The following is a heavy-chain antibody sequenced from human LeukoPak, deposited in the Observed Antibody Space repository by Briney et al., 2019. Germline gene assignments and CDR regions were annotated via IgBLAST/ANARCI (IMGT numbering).Heavy chain of an antibody. CDR2: MYHSGST. Sequence: SETLSLTCAVSGYSISSGYYWGWIRQPPGKGLEWIGSMYHSGSTYYNPSLKSRVTISVDTSKNQFSLKLSSVTAADTAMYYCARQFYPLYFDYWGQGTLVTVSS. J-gene: IGHJ4*02. CDR1: GYSISSGYY. D-gene: IGHD3-16*02. CDR3: ARQFYPLYFDY. V-gene: IGHV4-38-2*01.